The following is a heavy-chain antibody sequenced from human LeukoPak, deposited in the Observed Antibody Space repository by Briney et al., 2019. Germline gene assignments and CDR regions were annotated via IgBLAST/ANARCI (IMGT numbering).Heavy chain of an antibody. CDR1: DGSISDWY. J-gene: IGHJ4*02. V-gene: IGHV4-59*08. D-gene: IGHD4-17*01. Sequence: PSETLSLTCTVTDGSISDWYWSWIRQSPGKGLEWIAYFYYSGTSRCNPSLKSRVTVSGDTSKNQFSLKLTSVTAADTAVYYCARHYYGDVYYFDFWGQGTLVTVSS. CDR2: FYYSGTS. CDR3: ARHYYGDVYYFDF.